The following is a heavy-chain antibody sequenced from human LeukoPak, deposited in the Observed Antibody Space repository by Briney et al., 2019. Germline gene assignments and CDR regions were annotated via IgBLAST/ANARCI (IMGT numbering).Heavy chain of an antibody. J-gene: IGHJ6*02. V-gene: IGHV3-23*01. D-gene: IGHD4-17*01. CDR1: GFTFSSYA. CDR3: ARVRYGELDV. Sequence: PGGSLRLSWAASGFTFSSYAMSWVRQAPGKGLEWVSSMSGSGGSTYYADSVKGRFTISRDDSKNTLYLQMNSLRAEDTAVYYCARVRYGELDVWGQGTTVTVSS. CDR2: MSGSGGST.